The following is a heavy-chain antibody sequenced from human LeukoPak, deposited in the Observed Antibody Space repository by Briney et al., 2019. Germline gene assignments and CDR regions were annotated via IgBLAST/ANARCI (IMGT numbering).Heavy chain of an antibody. CDR3: AKETGDFWSGGYFDY. V-gene: IGHV3-23*01. Sequence: PGGSLRLSCAASGFMFTNYVMNWVRQAPGKGLEWVSAISGSGGSTYYADSVKGRFTISRDNSKNTLYLQMNSLRAEDTAVYYCAKETGDFWSGGYFDYWGQGTLVTVSS. CDR2: ISGSGGST. J-gene: IGHJ4*02. D-gene: IGHD3-3*01. CDR1: GFMFTNYV.